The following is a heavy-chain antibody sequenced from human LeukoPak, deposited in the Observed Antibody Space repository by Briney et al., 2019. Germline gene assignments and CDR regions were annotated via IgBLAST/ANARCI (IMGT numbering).Heavy chain of an antibody. J-gene: IGHJ4*02. CDR3: AKGWYPDY. V-gene: IGHV3-23*01. Sequence: PGGSLRLSCAASGFTFSTYAISWVRQAPGKGLEWVSAISGSSVSTYYADSVKGRFTISRDNSKNTLHLQMNSLRAEDTAVYYCAKGWYPDYWGQGTLVTVSS. CDR2: ISGSSVST. D-gene: IGHD2-15*01. CDR1: GFTFSTYA.